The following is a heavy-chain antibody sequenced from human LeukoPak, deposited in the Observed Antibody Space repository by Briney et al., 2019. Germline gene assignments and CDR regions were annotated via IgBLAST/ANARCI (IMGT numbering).Heavy chain of an antibody. CDR2: ISGSGGST. CDR3: AKVPSISSGYSSGWYDY. CDR1: GFTFSSYA. V-gene: IGHV3-23*01. Sequence: PGGSLRLSCAASGFTFSSYAMSWVRQAPGKGLEWVSAISGSGGSTYYADSVKGRFTISRDNSKNTLYLQMNSLRAEDTAVYYCAKVPSISSGYSSGWYDYWGQGTLVTVSS. J-gene: IGHJ4*02. D-gene: IGHD6-19*01.